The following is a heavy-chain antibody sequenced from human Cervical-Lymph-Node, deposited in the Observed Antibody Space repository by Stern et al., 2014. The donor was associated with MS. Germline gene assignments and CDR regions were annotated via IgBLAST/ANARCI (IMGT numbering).Heavy chain of an antibody. CDR1: GFTISSNY. V-gene: IGHV3-53*01. J-gene: IGHJ4*02. Sequence: EVQLLESGGGLIQPGGFLRLSCAASGFTISSNYMNWVRQAPGKGLEWVSVIYPGGDTYYADSVKGRFTISRDNSKNTVSLQMHSLRAEDTAVYFCAREDGYNHLLYWGQGTLVTVSS. CDR3: AREDGYNHLLY. D-gene: IGHD5-24*01. CDR2: IYPGGDT.